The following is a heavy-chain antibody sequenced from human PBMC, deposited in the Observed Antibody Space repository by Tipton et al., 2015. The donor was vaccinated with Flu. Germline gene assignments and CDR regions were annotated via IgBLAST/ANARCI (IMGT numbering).Heavy chain of an antibody. CDR1: GYSISSGYY. CDR2: IYHSGAT. D-gene: IGHD1-7*01. J-gene: IGHJ4*02. Sequence: TLSLTCAVSGYSISSGYYWGWIRQSPGKGLEWIGSIYHSGATYHNPSLKSRVTISVETSKNQFSLNLSSVTAADTAVYYCASHPGTMGYLYYFDYWGQGTLVTVSS. V-gene: IGHV4-38-2*01. CDR3: ASHPGTMGYLYYFDY.